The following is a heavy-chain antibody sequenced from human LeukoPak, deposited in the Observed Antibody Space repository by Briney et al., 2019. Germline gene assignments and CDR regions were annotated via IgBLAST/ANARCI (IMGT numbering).Heavy chain of an antibody. CDR3: ARRDSSRGMSAFDI. CDR1: GGSISSTRNYY. J-gene: IGHJ3*02. D-gene: IGHD3-22*01. CDR2: IYYSGST. V-gene: IGHV4-61*05. Sequence: PSETLSLACTVSGGSISSTRNYYWDWIRQPPGKGLEWIGYIYYSGSTNYNPSLKSRVTISEDTSKNQFSLKLRSATAADTAAYYCARRDSSRGMSAFDIWGQGKMVTVSS.